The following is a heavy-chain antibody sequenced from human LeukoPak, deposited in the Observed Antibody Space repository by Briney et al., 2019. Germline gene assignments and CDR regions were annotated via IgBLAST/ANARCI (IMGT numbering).Heavy chain of an antibody. J-gene: IGHJ6*02. V-gene: IGHV1-69*13. CDR3: ARSLRFSYYYYYGMDV. CDR1: GGTFSSYA. D-gene: IGHD3-3*01. Sequence: ASVKVSCKASGGTFSSYAISWVRQAPGQGLEWMGGIIPIFGTANYAQKFQGRVTITADESTSTAYMELSSLRSEDTAVYYCARSLRFSYYYYYGMDVWGQGTTVTVSS. CDR2: IIPIFGTA.